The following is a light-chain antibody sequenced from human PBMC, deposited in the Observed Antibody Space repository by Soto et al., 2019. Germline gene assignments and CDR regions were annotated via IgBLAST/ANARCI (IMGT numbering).Light chain of an antibody. CDR2: DAS. J-gene: IGKJ3*01. CDR3: QKCDYCPM. V-gene: IGKV1-33*01. CDR1: PDLTLH. Sequence: DLQMTQSPSSLSASVGASVTITCQASPDLTLHLNWYQHKPGKAPTLLSYDASILEAGVPSRFSGSGSGTDFTFTICSLQPEDGAPYCCQKCDYCPMFGPGTTVDF.